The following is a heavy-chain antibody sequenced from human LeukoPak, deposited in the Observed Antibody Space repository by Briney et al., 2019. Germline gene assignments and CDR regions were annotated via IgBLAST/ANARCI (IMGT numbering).Heavy chain of an antibody. J-gene: IGHJ4*02. D-gene: IGHD3-22*01. CDR2: INHSGST. V-gene: IGHV4-34*01. CDR1: GGSFSGYY. CDR3: ARGALYYYDSSGSLDY. Sequence: SETLSLTCAVYGGSFSGYYWSWVRQPPGKGLEWIGEINHSGSTNYNPSLKSRVTISVDTSKNQFSLKLSSVTAADTAVYYCARGALYYYDSSGSLDYWGQGTLVTVSS.